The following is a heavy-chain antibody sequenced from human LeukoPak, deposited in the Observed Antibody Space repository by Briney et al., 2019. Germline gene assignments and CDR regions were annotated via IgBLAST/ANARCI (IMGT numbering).Heavy chain of an antibody. J-gene: IGHJ4*02. CDR3: ARDPADIVGAPDY. CDR1: GFTFSSYG. V-gene: IGHV3-33*01. D-gene: IGHD1-26*01. Sequence: PGGSLRLSCAASGFTFSSYGMHWVRQAPGKGLEWVAVIWYDGSNKYYADSVKGRFTISRDNSKNTLYLQMNSLRAEDTAVYYCARDPADIVGAPDYWGRGTLVTVSS. CDR2: IWYDGSNK.